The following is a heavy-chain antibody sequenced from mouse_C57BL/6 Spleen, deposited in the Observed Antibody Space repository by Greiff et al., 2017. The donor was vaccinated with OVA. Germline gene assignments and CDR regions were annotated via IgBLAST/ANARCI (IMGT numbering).Heavy chain of an antibody. CDR1: GYTFTDYE. J-gene: IGHJ1*03. Sequence: QVQLQQSGAELVRPGASVTLSCKASGYTFTDYEMHWVKQTPVHGLEWIGAIDPETGGTAYNQKFKGKAILTADKSSSTAYMELRSLTSEDSAVYYCTARGGWYFDVWGTGTTVTVSS. D-gene: IGHD1-1*02. CDR3: TARGGWYFDV. V-gene: IGHV1-15*01. CDR2: IDPETGGT.